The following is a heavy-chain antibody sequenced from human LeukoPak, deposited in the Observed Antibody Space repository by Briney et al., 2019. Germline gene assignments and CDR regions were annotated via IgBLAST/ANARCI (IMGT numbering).Heavy chain of an antibody. V-gene: IGHV4-39*01. CDR1: GGSISSSSYY. CDR3: ARREVYYYYMDV. J-gene: IGHJ6*03. CDR2: IYYSGST. Sequence: KTSQTLSLTCTVSGGSISSSSYYWGWIRQPPGKGLEWIGSIYYSGSTYYNPSLKSRVTISVDTSKNQFSLKLGSVTAADTAVYYCARREVYYYYMDVWGKGTTVTISS.